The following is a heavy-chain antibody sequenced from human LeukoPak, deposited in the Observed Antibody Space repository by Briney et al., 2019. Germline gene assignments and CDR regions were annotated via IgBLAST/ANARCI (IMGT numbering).Heavy chain of an antibody. Sequence: SVNVSCKASGGTFSSYAISWVRQAPGQGLEWMGRIFPILGIANYAQKFQGRVTITADKSTSTAYMELSSLRSEDTAVYYCARDREVGGFGEPTLHYFDYWGQGTLVTVSS. CDR3: ARDREVGGFGEPTLHYFDY. J-gene: IGHJ4*02. D-gene: IGHD3-10*01. CDR1: GGTFSSYA. V-gene: IGHV1-69*04. CDR2: IFPILGIA.